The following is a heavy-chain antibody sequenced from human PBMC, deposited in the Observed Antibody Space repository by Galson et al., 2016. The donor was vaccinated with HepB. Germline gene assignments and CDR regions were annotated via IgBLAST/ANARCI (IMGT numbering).Heavy chain of an antibody. D-gene: IGHD6-19*01. V-gene: IGHV4-31*03. CDR1: GGSISSGADY. J-gene: IGHJ4*02. Sequence: TLSLTCSVSGGSISSGADYWSWIRHHPVKGLEWIGYIHYSGRTSYNPSLKSRITMSVDRSKNQFSLRLTSVTVADAAVYYCARGRGTYGSSTGVDFWGQGLLVSVSS. CDR3: ARGRGTYGSSTGVDF. CDR2: IHYSGRT.